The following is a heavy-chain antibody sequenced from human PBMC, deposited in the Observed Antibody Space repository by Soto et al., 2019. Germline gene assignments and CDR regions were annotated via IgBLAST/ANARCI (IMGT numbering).Heavy chain of an antibody. Sequence: GGSLRLSCAASGFTFSNSWMTWVRQAPGKGLEWVANTKEDGSEKYYGDSVKGRFTISRDNAKNSLYLQMSSLRAEDTAVYYCARQGYYVMDVWGRGTTVTVSS. CDR3: ARQGYYVMDV. CDR2: TKEDGSEK. CDR1: GFTFSNSW. J-gene: IGHJ6*04. V-gene: IGHV3-7*01.